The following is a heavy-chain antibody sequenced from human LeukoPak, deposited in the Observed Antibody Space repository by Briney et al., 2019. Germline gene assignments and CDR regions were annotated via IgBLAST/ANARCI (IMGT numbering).Heavy chain of an antibody. CDR1: GGSFSHYY. V-gene: IGHV4-34*01. D-gene: IGHD1-7*01. J-gene: IGHJ6*03. Sequence: SETLSLTCAVYGGSFSHYYWSWIRQSPAMGLEWIGEINDSGTINYNPSLMSRVTISLDKSKNQLSLKLSSATAADTAVYYCARRWNYGRNYYIDVWGKGATVSVSS. CDR2: INDSGTI. CDR3: ARRWNYGRNYYIDV.